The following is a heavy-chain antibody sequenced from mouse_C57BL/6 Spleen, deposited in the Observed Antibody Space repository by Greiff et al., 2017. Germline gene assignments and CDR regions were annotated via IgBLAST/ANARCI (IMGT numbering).Heavy chain of an antibody. CDR2: INSDGGST. D-gene: IGHD5-1*01. J-gene: IGHJ4*01. CDR3: ARSTLMRGYYYAMDY. Sequence: EVKLVESGGGLVQPGESLKLSCESNEYEFPSHDMSWVRKTPETRLELVAAINSDGGSTYYPDTMERRFIISRDNTKKTLYLQMSSLRSEDTALYYCARSTLMRGYYYAMDYWGQGTSVTVSS. V-gene: IGHV5-2*01. CDR1: EYEFPSHD.